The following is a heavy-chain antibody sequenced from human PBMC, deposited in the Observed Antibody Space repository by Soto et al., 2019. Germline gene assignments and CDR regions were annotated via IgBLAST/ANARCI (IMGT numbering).Heavy chain of an antibody. V-gene: IGHV4-31*03. Sequence: TLSLNCTVSGGSISSGGYYWSWIRQHPGKGLEWIGYIYYSGSTYYNPSLKSRVTISVDTSKNQFSLKLSSVTAADTAVYYCERWDGDLTPLVDPWGQGTLVTVSS. CDR3: ERWDGDLTPLVDP. CDR2: IYYSGST. J-gene: IGHJ5*02. CDR1: GGSISSGGYY. D-gene: IGHD3-10*01.